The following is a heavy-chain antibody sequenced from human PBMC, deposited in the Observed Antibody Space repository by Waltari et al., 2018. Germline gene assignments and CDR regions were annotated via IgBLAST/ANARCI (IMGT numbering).Heavy chain of an antibody. CDR3: ARDYYDSSGYYYVSDY. Sequence: QVQLVQSGAEVKKPGASVKVSCKASGYTFTGYYMTGVRQAPGQGLEWMGWINPNSGGTNYAQKFQGRVTMTRDTSISTAYMELSRLRSDDTAVYYCARDYYDSSGYYYVSDYWGQGTLVTVSS. V-gene: IGHV1-2*02. D-gene: IGHD3-22*01. CDR2: INPNSGGT. CDR1: GYTFTGYY. J-gene: IGHJ4*02.